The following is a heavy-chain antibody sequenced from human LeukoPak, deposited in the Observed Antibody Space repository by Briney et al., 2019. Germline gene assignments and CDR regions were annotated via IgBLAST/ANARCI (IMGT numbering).Heavy chain of an antibody. V-gene: IGHV4-59*01. CDR3: AREARSGGSLRYDP. Sequence: SETLSLTCTVSGGSISSYYWGWIRQPPGKGLEWIGYIYYSGSTNYNPSLKSRVTISVDTSKNQFSLKLSSVTAADTAVYYCAREARSGGSLRYDPWGQGTLVTVSS. CDR1: GGSISSYY. D-gene: IGHD2-15*01. CDR2: IYYSGST. J-gene: IGHJ5*02.